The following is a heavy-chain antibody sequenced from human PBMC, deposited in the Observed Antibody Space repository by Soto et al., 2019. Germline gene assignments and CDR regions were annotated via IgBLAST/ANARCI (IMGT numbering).Heavy chain of an antibody. D-gene: IGHD3-9*01. CDR3: AKSSEDILTGYYWYFDL. CDR2: ISGSGGST. V-gene: IGHV3-23*01. Sequence: GGSLRLSCAASGFTFSSYAMSWVRQAPGKGLEWVSAISGSGGSTYYADSVKGRFTISRDNSKNTLYLQMNSLRAEDTAVYYCAKSSEDILTGYYWYFDLWGRGTLVTVSS. CDR1: GFTFSSYA. J-gene: IGHJ2*01.